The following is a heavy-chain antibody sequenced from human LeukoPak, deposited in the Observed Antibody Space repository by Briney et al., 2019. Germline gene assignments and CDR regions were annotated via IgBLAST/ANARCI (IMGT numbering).Heavy chain of an antibody. CDR3: AKVRDFWSGYYPLLLFDY. V-gene: IGHV3-53*01. CDR2: IYSGGNT. D-gene: IGHD3-3*01. CDR1: GFTVSSNY. J-gene: IGHJ4*02. Sequence: GGSLRLSCAASGFTVSSNYMNWVRQAPGKGLEWVSVIYSGGNTYYADSVKGRFTISRDNSKNTLYLQMNSLRAEDTAVYYCAKVRDFWSGYYPLLLFDYWGQGTLVTVSS.